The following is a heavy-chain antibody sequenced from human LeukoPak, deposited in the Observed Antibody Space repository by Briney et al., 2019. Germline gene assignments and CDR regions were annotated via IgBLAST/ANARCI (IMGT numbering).Heavy chain of an antibody. CDR2: IYYSGST. CDR3: ARDHDYGDFSPYWYFDL. D-gene: IGHD4-17*01. CDR1: GGSISRSNYY. J-gene: IGHJ2*01. Sequence: PSETLSLTCNVAGGSISRSNYYWGWIRQHPGKGLEWIGYIYYSGSTYYNPSLKSRVTISVDTSKNQFSLKLSSVTAADTAVYYCARDHDYGDFSPYWYFDLWGRGTLVTVSS. V-gene: IGHV4-31*03.